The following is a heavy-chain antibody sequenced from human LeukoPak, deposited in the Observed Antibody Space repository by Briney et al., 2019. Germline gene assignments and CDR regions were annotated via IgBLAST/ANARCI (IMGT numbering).Heavy chain of an antibody. J-gene: IGHJ4*02. CDR1: GGSISGYY. CDR3: ARDGRGTSSSWSFDY. CDR2: IYYGGST. V-gene: IGHV4-59*01. Sequence: SETLSLTCTVSGGSISGYYWSWIRQPPRKGLEWIGNIYYGGSTNYNPSLKSRVTISVDTSKKQFSLKLSSVTAADTAVYSCARDGRGTSSSWSFDYWGQGTLITVSS. D-gene: IGHD6-13*01.